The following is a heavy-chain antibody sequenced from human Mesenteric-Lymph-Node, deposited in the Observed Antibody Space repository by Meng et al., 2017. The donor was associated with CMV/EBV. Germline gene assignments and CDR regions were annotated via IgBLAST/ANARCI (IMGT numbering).Heavy chain of an antibody. J-gene: IGHJ4*02. Sequence: GESLKISCAASGFTFADYAMSWVRQAPGKGLEWVSSISSSSSYIYYADSVKGRFTISRDNAKNSLYLQMNSLRAEDTAVYYCAREGPGIPDQYLDYWGLGTLVTVSS. CDR3: AREGPGIPDQYLDY. CDR2: ISSSSSYI. D-gene: IGHD3-10*01. CDR1: GFTFADYA. V-gene: IGHV3-21*01.